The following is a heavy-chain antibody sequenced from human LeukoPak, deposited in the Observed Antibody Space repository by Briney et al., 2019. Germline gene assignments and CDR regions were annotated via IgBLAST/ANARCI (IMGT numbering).Heavy chain of an antibody. CDR1: GYTFTGHY. J-gene: IGHJ4*02. D-gene: IGHD1-26*01. V-gene: IGHV1-2*06. Sequence: ASVKVSCKASGYTFTGHYMHWVRQAPGQGLEWMGRINPNSGGTNYAQKFQGRVTMTRDTSISTAYMELSRLTSDDTAVYYCARDRGRELSDYWGQGTLVTVSS. CDR2: INPNSGGT. CDR3: ARDRGRELSDY.